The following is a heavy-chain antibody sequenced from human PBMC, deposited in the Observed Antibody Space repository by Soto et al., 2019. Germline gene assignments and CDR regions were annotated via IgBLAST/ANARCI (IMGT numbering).Heavy chain of an antibody. Sequence: GGSLRLSCAASGFTFSSYAMHWVRQAPGKGLEWVAVISYDGSNKYYADSVKGRFTISRDNSKNTLYLQMNSLRAEDTAVYYCARDRGWQQLDPFRVDYWGQGTLVTVSS. V-gene: IGHV3-30-3*01. J-gene: IGHJ4*02. CDR3: ARDRGWQQLDPFRVDY. CDR2: ISYDGSNK. CDR1: GFTFSSYA. D-gene: IGHD6-13*01.